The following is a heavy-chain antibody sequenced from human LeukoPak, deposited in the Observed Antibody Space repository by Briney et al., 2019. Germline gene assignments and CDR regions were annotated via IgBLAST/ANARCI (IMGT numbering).Heavy chain of an antibody. CDR2: IYYSWST. V-gene: IGHV4-31*01. CDR1: GCSISSGGYY. D-gene: IGHD4-11*01. J-gene: IGHJ5*02. Sequence: SETLSLTFTVSGCSISSGGYYWSWIRQHPGKGLEWIWYIYYSWSTHYTPCLKSLVTISLEKCKNQFSLKLSSVTAAETAVYYCARDYGYSNNWFDPWGQGTLVTVSS. CDR3: ARDYGYSNNWFDP.